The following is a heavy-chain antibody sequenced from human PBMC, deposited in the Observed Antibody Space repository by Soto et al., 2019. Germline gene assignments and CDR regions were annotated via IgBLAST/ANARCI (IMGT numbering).Heavy chain of an antibody. J-gene: IGHJ4*02. CDR2: LDWNGGEI. Sequence: EVQLVESGGNLVQPGRSLRLSCAASGFSFHNHAMHWVRQAPGKGLEWVSGLDWNGGEIAYVDSVRGRFTISRDNARNSLSLLMTSLRPEDTALYFCVREIGYTRSYSGHFDYWGQGTLVAVAS. D-gene: IGHD2-2*02. CDR3: VREIGYTRSYSGHFDY. CDR1: GFSFHNHA. V-gene: IGHV3-9*01.